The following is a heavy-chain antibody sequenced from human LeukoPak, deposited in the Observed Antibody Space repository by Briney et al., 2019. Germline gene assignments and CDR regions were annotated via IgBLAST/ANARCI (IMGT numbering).Heavy chain of an antibody. D-gene: IGHD6-13*01. CDR2: ISGNGDTT. CDR3: AKDRDQSSSWYWAFDY. J-gene: IGHJ4*02. Sequence: RPGGSLRLSCVASGFTFSSYAMSWVRQAPGKGLEWVSAISGNGDTTYYADSVKGRFTFSRDNSKNTLYLQMNSLRAEDTAVYYCAKDRDQSSSWYWAFDYWGQGTLVTVSS. CDR1: GFTFSSYA. V-gene: IGHV3-23*01.